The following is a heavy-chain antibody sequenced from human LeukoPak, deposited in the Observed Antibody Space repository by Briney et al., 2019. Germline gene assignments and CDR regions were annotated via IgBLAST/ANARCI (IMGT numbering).Heavy chain of an antibody. V-gene: IGHV3-21*01. CDR3: ARVRNYGAYLYYFDY. J-gene: IGHJ4*02. CDR1: GFSFSTYS. CDR2: ISSGSNYI. Sequence: RGSLRLSCAASGFSFSTYSMNWVRQAPGKGLEWVSSISSGSNYIYYADSVKGRFTISRDNAKNSLYLQMNSLRADDTAVYYCARVRNYGAYLYYFDYWGQGTLVTVSS. D-gene: IGHD4-17*01.